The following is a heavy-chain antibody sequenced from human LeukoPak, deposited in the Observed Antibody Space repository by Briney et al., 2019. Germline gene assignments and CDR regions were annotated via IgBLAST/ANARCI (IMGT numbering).Heavy chain of an antibody. CDR3: ARVLVPANYYDSSGYAFDI. CDR1: GGSISSGGYS. J-gene: IGHJ3*02. V-gene: IGHV4-30-2*01. D-gene: IGHD3-22*01. Sequence: SQTLSLTCAVSGGSISSGGYSWSWTRQPPGKGLEWIGYIYHSGSTYYNPSLKSRVTISVDRSKNQFSLKLSSVTAADTAVYYCARVLVPANYYDSSGYAFDIWGQGTMVTVSS. CDR2: IYHSGST.